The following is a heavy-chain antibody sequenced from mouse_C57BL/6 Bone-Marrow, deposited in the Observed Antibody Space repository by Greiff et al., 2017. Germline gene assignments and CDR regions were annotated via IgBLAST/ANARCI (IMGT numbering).Heavy chain of an antibody. CDR1: GYTFTDYY. CDR3: ARRCPFDY. CDR2: INPNNGGT. J-gene: IGHJ2*01. Sequence: VQLQQSGPELVKPGASVKISCKASGYTFTDYYMNWVKQSHGKSLEWIGDINPNNGGTSYNQKFKGKATLTVDKSSSTAYVELRSLTSEDSAVYYGARRCPFDYWGQGTTLTVSS. V-gene: IGHV1-26*01.